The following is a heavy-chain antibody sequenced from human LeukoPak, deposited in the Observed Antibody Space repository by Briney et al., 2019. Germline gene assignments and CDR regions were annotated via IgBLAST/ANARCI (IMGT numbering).Heavy chain of an antibody. V-gene: IGHV4-4*02. CDR2: IYHRGTT. CDR3: ASCLFDYYFAQ. J-gene: IGHJ4*02. CDR1: GDSITSHNW. Sequence: PSETLSLTCAVSGDSITSHNWWSWVRQSPGKGLEWIGEIYHRGTTNYSPSLKSRVTISVDKSKNQLSLELTSVTAADTAVYFCASCLFDYYFAQWGQGTLVTVSS.